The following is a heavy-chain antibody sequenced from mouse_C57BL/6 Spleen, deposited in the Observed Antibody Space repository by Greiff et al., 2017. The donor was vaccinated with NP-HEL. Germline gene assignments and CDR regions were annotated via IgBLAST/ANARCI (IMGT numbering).Heavy chain of an antibody. CDR1: GFTFSDYG. D-gene: IGHD2-4*01. CDR3: ARTYYDYDGAMDY. CDR2: ISSGSSTI. J-gene: IGHJ4*01. V-gene: IGHV5-17*01. Sequence: EVQGVESGGGLVKPGGSLKLSCAASGFTFSDYGMHWARQAPEKGLEWVAYISSGSSTIYYADTVKGRFTTSGDTAKNTLFLQMTSLRSDDTAMYYCARTYYDYDGAMDYWGQGTSVTVSS.